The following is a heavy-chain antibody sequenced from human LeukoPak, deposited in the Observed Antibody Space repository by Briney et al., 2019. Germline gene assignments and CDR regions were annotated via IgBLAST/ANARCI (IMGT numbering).Heavy chain of an antibody. Sequence: ASVKVSCKASGYTFTGYYMHWVRQAPGQGLEWMGWINPNSGGTNYAQKFQGRVTMTRDTSISTAYMELSRLRSDDTAVYYCARARVLLGPRDAFDIWGQGTMVTVSS. CDR3: ARARVLLGPRDAFDI. V-gene: IGHV1-2*02. D-gene: IGHD1-20*01. J-gene: IGHJ3*02. CDR2: INPNSGGT. CDR1: GYTFTGYY.